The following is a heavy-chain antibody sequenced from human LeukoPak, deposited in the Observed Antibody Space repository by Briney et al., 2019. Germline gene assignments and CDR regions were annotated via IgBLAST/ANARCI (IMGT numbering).Heavy chain of an antibody. CDR1: GGSISNYY. D-gene: IGHD1-26*01. V-gene: IGHV4-59*08. CDR3: ARPTHSGTSYDAFGI. CDR2: VYNDVST. J-gene: IGHJ3*02. Sequence: PSETLSLTCTVSGGSISNYYWTWIRQPPGNGLEWIGNVYNDVSTNYNPSLKSRVTISVDTSKNQFSLKLSFVTAADTAVYYCARPTHSGTSYDAFGIWGQGTMVTVSS.